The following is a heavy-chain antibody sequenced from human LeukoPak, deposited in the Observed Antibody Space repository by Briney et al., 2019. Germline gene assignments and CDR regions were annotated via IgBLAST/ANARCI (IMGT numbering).Heavy chain of an antibody. CDR1: GYTLTELS. J-gene: IGHJ4*02. V-gene: IGHV1-24*01. D-gene: IGHD3-10*01. Sequence: ASVKVSCKVSGYTLTELSMHWVRQAPGKGLEWMGGFDPEDGETIYAQKFQGRVTMTEDTSTDTAYMELSSLRSEDTAVYYCATPQPRWFGASRYEYYFDYWGQGTLVTVSS. CDR3: ATPQPRWFGASRYEYYFDY. CDR2: FDPEDGET.